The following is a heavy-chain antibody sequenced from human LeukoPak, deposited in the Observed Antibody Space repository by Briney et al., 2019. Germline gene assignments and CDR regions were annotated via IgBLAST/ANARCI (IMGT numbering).Heavy chain of an antibody. CDR2: IIPIFGTA. D-gene: IGHD2-15*01. Sequence: SVKVSCKASGGTFSSYAISWVRQAPGQGLEWMGRIIPIFGTANYAQKFQGRVTITTDESTSTAYMELSSLRSEDTAVYYCAREASKGYCSGGSCYSVDAFDIWGQGTIVTVSS. CDR3: AREASKGYCSGGSCYSVDAFDI. CDR1: GGTFSSYA. V-gene: IGHV1-69*05. J-gene: IGHJ3*02.